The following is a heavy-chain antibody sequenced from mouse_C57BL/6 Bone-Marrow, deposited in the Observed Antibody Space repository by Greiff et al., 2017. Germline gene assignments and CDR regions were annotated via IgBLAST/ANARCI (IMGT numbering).Heavy chain of an antibody. CDR1: GFNIKDDY. Sequence: EVKLVESGAELVRPGASVKLSCTASGFNIKDDYMHWVKQRPEQGLEWIGWIDPENGDTEYASKFQGKATITADTSSNTAYLQLSSLTSEDTAVYYCTTYSNYWYCDVWGTGTTVTVSS. CDR2: IDPENGDT. D-gene: IGHD2-5*01. CDR3: TTYSNYWYCDV. V-gene: IGHV14-4*01. J-gene: IGHJ1*03.